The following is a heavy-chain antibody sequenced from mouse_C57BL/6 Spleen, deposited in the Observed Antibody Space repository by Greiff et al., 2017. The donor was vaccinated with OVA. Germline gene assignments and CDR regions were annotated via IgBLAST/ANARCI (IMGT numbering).Heavy chain of an antibody. CDR3: ARRGLSWFAY. D-gene: IGHD2-4*01. Sequence: QVQLQQPGAELVKPGASVKLSCKASGYTFTSYWMQWVKQRPGQGLEWIGEIDPSDSYTNYNQKFKGQATLTVDTSSSTAYMQLSSLTSEDSAVYYCARRGLSWFAYWGQGTLVTVSA. J-gene: IGHJ3*01. CDR2: IDPSDSYT. V-gene: IGHV1-50*01. CDR1: GYTFTSYW.